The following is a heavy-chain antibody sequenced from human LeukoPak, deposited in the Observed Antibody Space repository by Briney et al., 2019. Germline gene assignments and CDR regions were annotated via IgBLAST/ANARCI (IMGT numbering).Heavy chain of an antibody. D-gene: IGHD5-12*01. CDR2: IYPDSGGT. V-gene: IGHV1-2*02. CDR3: ARVHRAGGWTLALDP. CDR1: GYTFTGYF. J-gene: IGHJ5*02. Sequence: ASVKVSCKASGYTFTGYFMHWVRQAPGQGLEWMGWIYPDSGGTNYAQVFQGRVTVTRDKSISTAYMELSSQRSDDTAVYYCARVHRAGGWTLALDPWGQGTLVTVSS.